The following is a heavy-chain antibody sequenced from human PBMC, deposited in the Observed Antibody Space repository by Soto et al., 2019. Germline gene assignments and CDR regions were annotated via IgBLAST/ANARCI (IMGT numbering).Heavy chain of an antibody. CDR3: ATRDVAVAGTYYYYGMDV. CDR1: GYSFISYW. CDR2: FYPGDSTS. V-gene: IGHV5-51*01. Sequence: EESLKISCKTSGYSFISYWVAWVRQLPGKGLEWMGTFYPGDSTSTYSPSFQGQVTISVDKSISTAYLQLSSLKASDTAMYYCATRDVAVAGTYYYYGMDVWGQGTTVTVSS. D-gene: IGHD6-19*01. J-gene: IGHJ6*02.